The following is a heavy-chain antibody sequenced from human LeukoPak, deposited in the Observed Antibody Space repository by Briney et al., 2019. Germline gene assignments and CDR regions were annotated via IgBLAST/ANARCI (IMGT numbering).Heavy chain of an antibody. Sequence: GRSLRLSCAASGFTFSSYGMHWVRQAPGKGLEWVAVISYDGGNKYYADSVKGRFTISRDNSKNTLYLQMNSLRAEDTAVYYCAKEGSGSYYKYFQHWGQGTLVTVSS. CDR2: ISYDGGNK. CDR3: AKEGSGSYYKYFQH. J-gene: IGHJ1*01. D-gene: IGHD3-10*01. CDR1: GFTFSSYG. V-gene: IGHV3-30*18.